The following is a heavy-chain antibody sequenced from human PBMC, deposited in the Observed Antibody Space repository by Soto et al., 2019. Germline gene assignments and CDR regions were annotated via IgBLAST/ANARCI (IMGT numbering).Heavy chain of an antibody. CDR2: INASNGNT. CDR3: ARDPRGAKPYYFDY. V-gene: IGHV1-3*01. CDR1: GYTFTSYD. Sequence: ASVKVSCKASGYTFTSYDINWVRQATGQRLEWMGWINASNGNTKYSQKFQGRVTITRDTSASTAYMELSSLRSEDTAVYYCARDPRGAKPYYFDYWGQGTLVTVSS. J-gene: IGHJ4*02. D-gene: IGHD1-26*01.